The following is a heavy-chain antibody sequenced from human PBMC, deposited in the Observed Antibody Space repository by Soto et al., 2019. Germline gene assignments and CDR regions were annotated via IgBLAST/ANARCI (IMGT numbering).Heavy chain of an antibody. V-gene: IGHV3-74*01. CDR3: ARDHKKGIPLDY. CDR1: GFTFSSYW. CDR2: INSDGSST. Sequence: GGSLRLSCAASGFTFSSYWMHWVRQAPGKGLVWVSRINSDGSSTSYADSVKGRSTISRDNAKNTLYLQMNSLRAEDTAVYYCARDHKKGIPLDYWGQGTLVTVSS. J-gene: IGHJ4*02.